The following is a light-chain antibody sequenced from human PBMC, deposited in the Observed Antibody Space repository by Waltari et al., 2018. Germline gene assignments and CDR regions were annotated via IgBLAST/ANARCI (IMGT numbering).Light chain of an antibody. CDR2: QDF. J-gene: IGLJ6*01. CDR1: ILGAKY. V-gene: IGLV3-1*01. Sequence: SYELTQPPSVSVSPGQTATITCSGAILGAKYASWFHQRPGQSPVLLIYQDFRRPPGIPERISGFNSGNTATLTIAGAQPLDEGDYYCQAWGNSADNVFGSGTKVTVL. CDR3: QAWGNSADNV.